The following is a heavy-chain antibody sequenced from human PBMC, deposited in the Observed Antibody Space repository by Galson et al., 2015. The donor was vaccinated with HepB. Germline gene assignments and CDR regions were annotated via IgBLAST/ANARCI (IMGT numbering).Heavy chain of an antibody. V-gene: IGHV3-7*01. Sequence: SLRLSCAASGCTFSAYWMIWVRQAPGKGLEWVANMNQDGSDKYYVDSVKGRFTISRDNAKTSLYLQMNSLRVEDTAVYYCARGAGRTSDFWGQGTQVTVSS. J-gene: IGHJ4*02. CDR2: MNQDGSDK. CDR3: ARGAGRTSDF. D-gene: IGHD1-26*01. CDR1: GCTFSAYW.